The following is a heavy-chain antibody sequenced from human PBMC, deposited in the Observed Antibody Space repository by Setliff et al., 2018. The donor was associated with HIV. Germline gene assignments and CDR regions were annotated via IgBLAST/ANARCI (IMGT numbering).Heavy chain of an antibody. D-gene: IGHD6-25*01. V-gene: IGHV5-51*01. J-gene: IGHJ4*02. Sequence: GESPKISCKGSGYSFTSYWIGWVRQMPGKGLEWMGIIYPRDSKIKYSPSFEGQVSISVDKSVNTAHLQWSSLKASDTAIYYCAKWGSATPYFDDWGQGTLVTVSS. CDR1: GYSFTSYW. CDR3: AKWGSATPYFDD. CDR2: IYPRDSKI.